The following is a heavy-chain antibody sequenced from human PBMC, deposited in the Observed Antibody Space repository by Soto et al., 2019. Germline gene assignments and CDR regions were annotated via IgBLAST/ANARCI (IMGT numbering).Heavy chain of an antibody. D-gene: IGHD2-15*01. V-gene: IGHV4-39*01. Sequence: QLQLQESGPGLVKPSETLSLTCTVSGVSISSSSYYWGWIRQPPGKGLEWIGSIYYSGSTYYKPSLKSRVTISVGTSKNQFSLKLSSVTAADTAVYYCASQSSDIVVVVAAHDAFDIWGQGTMVTVSS. J-gene: IGHJ3*02. CDR3: ASQSSDIVVVVAAHDAFDI. CDR1: GVSISSSSYY. CDR2: IYYSGST.